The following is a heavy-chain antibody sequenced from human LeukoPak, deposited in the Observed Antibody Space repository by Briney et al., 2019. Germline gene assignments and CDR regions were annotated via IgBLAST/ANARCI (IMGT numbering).Heavy chain of an antibody. D-gene: IGHD1-7*01. CDR2: IFTTGDT. CDR3: ARTGLTGTTEQGNAYYFDY. Sequence: SQTLSLTCTVTGGSISSGSHYWNWIRQPAGKGLEWIGRIFTTGDTNYNPALKSRVTISLDTSKDQFSLRLSSVTAADTAVYYCARTGLTGTTEQGNAYYFDYWGQGTLVTVSS. CDR1: GGSISSGSHY. V-gene: IGHV4-61*02. J-gene: IGHJ4*02.